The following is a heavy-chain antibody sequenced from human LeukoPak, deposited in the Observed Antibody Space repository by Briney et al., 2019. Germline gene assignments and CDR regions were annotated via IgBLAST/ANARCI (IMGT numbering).Heavy chain of an antibody. V-gene: IGHV3-21*01. D-gene: IGHD4-17*01. Sequence: GGSLRLSCAASGFTFSSYSMNWVRQAPGKGLEWVSSISSSSSYIYYADSVKGRFTISRDNAKNSLYLQMHSLRAEDTAVYYCASLITVTTKGYYYGMDVWGQGTTVTVSS. CDR3: ASLITVTTKGYYYGMDV. CDR1: GFTFSSYS. CDR2: ISSSSSYI. J-gene: IGHJ6*02.